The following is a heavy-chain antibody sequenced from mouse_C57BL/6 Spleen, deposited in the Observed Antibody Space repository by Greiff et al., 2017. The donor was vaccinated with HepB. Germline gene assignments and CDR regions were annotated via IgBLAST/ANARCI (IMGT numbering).Heavy chain of an antibody. J-gene: IGHJ2*01. D-gene: IGHD2-10*02. Sequence: LVESGAELVRPGASVTLSCKASGYTFTDYEMHWVKQTPVHGLEWIGAIDPGTGGTAYNQKFKGKAILTADKSSSTAYMELRSLTSEDSAVYYWTRSYGNFYFGCWGQGTTVTVSS. CDR1: GYTFTDYE. CDR2: IDPGTGGT. V-gene: IGHV1-15*01. CDR3: TRSYGNFYFGC.